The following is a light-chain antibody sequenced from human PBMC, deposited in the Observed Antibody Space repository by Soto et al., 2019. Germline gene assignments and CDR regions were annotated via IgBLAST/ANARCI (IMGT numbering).Light chain of an antibody. CDR3: KQFSSYPLT. Sequence: EIVLTQSPDTLSLSPGERATLSCRASQTVIHNHLAWHQQKPGQTPRLLIYDASNRATGIPARFSGSGSGTNFTLSIRRLEPEDSAVYYCKQFSSYPLTFGGGTKVDIK. J-gene: IGKJ4*01. CDR2: DAS. CDR1: QTVIHNH. V-gene: IGKV3-20*01.